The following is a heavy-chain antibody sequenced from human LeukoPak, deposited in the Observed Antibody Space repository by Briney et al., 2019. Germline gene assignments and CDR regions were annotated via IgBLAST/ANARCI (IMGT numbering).Heavy chain of an antibody. D-gene: IGHD6-19*01. CDR1: GGTFSSYA. CDR3: ARVLYSSGWYFDY. J-gene: IGHJ4*02. CDR2: IIPIFGTT. Sequence: GASVKVSCKASGGTFSSYAISWVRQAPGQGLEWMGGIIPIFGTTNYAQKFQGRVTITTDESTSTAYMELSSLRSEDTAVYYCARVLYSSGWYFDYWGQGTLVTVSS. V-gene: IGHV1-69*05.